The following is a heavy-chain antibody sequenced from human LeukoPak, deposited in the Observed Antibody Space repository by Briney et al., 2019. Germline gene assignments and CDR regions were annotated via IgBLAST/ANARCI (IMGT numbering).Heavy chain of an antibody. CDR2: ISSSGSTI. V-gene: IGHV3-48*04. Sequence: PGGSLRLSCAASGFTFSSYAMSWVRQAPGKGLEWVSYISSSGSTIYYADSVKGRFTTSRDNAKNSLYLQMNSLRAEDTAVYYCAREVTWLNAFDIWGQGTMVTVSS. D-gene: IGHD3-22*01. CDR1: GFTFSSYA. J-gene: IGHJ3*02. CDR3: AREVTWLNAFDI.